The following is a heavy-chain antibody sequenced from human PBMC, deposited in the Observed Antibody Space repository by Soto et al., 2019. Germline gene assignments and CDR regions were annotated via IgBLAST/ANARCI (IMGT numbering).Heavy chain of an antibody. D-gene: IGHD6-13*01. CDR3: ARGLDSSSWYLINWFDP. CDR1: GGSFSGYY. J-gene: IGHJ5*02. V-gene: IGHV4-34*01. Sequence: SETLSLTCAVYGGSFSGYYWSWIRQPPGKGLEWIGEISHSGSTNYNPSLKSRVTISVDTSKNQFSLKLSSVTAADTAVYYCARGLDSSSWYLINWFDPWGQGTLVTVSS. CDR2: ISHSGST.